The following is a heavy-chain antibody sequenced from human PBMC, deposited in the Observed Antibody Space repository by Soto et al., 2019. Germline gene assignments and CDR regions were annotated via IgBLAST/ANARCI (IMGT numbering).Heavy chain of an antibody. CDR1: GGSISSSGHY. Sequence: SENLSLSCTVSGGSISSSGHYWSWIRQHPGKGLEWIGYIYYSGSTYYNPSLKSRVTISVDTSKNQFSLKLSSVTAADTAVYYCARGNTAAGLNDAFDIWGQGTMVT. D-gene: IGHD6-13*01. CDR3: ARGNTAAGLNDAFDI. V-gene: IGHV4-31*03. J-gene: IGHJ3*02. CDR2: IYYSGST.